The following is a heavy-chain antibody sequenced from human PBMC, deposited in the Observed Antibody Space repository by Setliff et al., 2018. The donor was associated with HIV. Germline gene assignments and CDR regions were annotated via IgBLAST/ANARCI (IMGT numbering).Heavy chain of an antibody. CDR1: RFSLTTSGMC. CDR2: IDWDDDE. D-gene: IGHD1-7*01. V-gene: IGHV2-70*17. Sequence: ESGPTLVNPTQTLTLTCTFSRFSLTTSGMCVSWIRQPPGKALEWLARIDWDDDEFYNTSLKTRLTISKDTSKNQVVLTMTNMDPVDTATYYCARTIRGTPKGGANLYYMDVWGKGTTVSVSS. J-gene: IGHJ6*03. CDR3: ARTIRGTPKGGANLYYMDV.